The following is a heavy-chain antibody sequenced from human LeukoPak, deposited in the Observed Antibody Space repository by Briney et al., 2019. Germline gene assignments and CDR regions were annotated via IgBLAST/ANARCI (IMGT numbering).Heavy chain of an antibody. V-gene: IGHV4-39*01. CDR3: ARGLRRIAAAGTDY. CDR1: GGPISSSGYY. CDR2: IYYSGST. J-gene: IGHJ4*02. Sequence: SETLSLTCTVSGGPISSSGYYWGWIRQPPGKGLEWIGSIYYSGSTYYNPSLKSRVTISVDTSKNQFSLKLSSVTAADTAVYYCARGLRRIAAAGTDYWGQGTLVTVSS. D-gene: IGHD6-13*01.